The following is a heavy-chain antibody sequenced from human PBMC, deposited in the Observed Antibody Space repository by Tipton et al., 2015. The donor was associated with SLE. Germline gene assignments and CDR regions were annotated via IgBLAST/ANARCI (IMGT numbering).Heavy chain of an antibody. Sequence: TLSLTCTVSGGSISSHYWSWFRQPPGKGMEWIGYIYYRGNTKHKPSLNSRVTISLDTSRTQFSLKLSSVTAADTAVYYCARDGRGYCDNSGCSEYHWFDPWGQGTLVTVSS. D-gene: IGHD2-15*01. CDR2: IYYRGNT. CDR3: ARDGRGYCDNSGCSEYHWFDP. J-gene: IGHJ5*02. V-gene: IGHV4-59*11. CDR1: GGSISSHY.